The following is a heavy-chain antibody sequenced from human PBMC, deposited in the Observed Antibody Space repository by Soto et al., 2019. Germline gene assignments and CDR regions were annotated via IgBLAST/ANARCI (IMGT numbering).Heavy chain of an antibody. V-gene: IGHV4-39*01. CDR3: ASSGYYDTSGYYFYFDY. Sequence: LSLTCTVSGGSISSSSYYWGWIRQPPGKGLEWIGNIFYIGSTYYNPSLKSRVTISVDTSKNQFSLKVPSVTAADTAVYYCASSGYYDTSGYYFYFDYWGQETLVTVSS. D-gene: IGHD3-22*01. J-gene: IGHJ4*02. CDR2: IFYIGST. CDR1: GGSISSSSYY.